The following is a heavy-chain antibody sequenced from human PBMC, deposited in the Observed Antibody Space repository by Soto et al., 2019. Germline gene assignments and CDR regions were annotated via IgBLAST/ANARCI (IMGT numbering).Heavy chain of an antibody. D-gene: IGHD2-15*01. Sequence: QVQLQESGPGLVKPSQTLSLTCTVSGGSISSGGYYWSWIRQHPGKGLEWIGYIYYSGSTYYNPSLKSRVTISVDTSKNQFSLKLSSVTAADTAVYYCARTAGYCSGGSCYFYYFDYWGQGTLVTVSS. V-gene: IGHV4-31*03. CDR1: GGSISSGGYY. CDR3: ARTAGYCSGGSCYFYYFDY. J-gene: IGHJ4*02. CDR2: IYYSGST.